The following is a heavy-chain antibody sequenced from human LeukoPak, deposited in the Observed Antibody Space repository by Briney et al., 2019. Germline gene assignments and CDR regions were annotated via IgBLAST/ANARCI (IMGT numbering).Heavy chain of an antibody. Sequence: GGSLRLSCAASGFTFSSYGMHWVRQAPGKGLEWVAVIWYDGSNKYYADSVKGRFTISRDNSKNTLYLQMNSLRAEDTAVYYCASHCSSTSCSRVPWGQGTLVTVSS. V-gene: IGHV3-33*01. CDR3: ASHCSSTSCSRVP. CDR2: IWYDGSNK. CDR1: GFTFSSYG. J-gene: IGHJ5*02. D-gene: IGHD2-2*01.